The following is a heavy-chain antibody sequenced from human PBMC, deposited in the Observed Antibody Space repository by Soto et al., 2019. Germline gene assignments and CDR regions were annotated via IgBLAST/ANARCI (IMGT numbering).Heavy chain of an antibody. CDR3: AKAKNDYNWDNRPPFDY. CDR2: ISANDVGT. Sequence: ETLSLTCTVSGITLRNYAMTWVRQAPGKGLEWVSLISANDVGTYYAESVKTRFTISTDQSRNTVYLQMDSLRADDTAIYYCAKAKNDYNWDNRPPFDYWGQGTLVTVSS. V-gene: IGHV3-23*01. CDR1: GITLRNYA. D-gene: IGHD1-20*01. J-gene: IGHJ4*02.